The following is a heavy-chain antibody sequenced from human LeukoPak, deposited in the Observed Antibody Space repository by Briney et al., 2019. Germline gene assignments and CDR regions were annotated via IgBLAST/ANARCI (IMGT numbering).Heavy chain of an antibody. CDR1: GFRFTTYW. Sequence: GGSLRLSCAASGFRFTTYWMGWVRQAPGKGLEWGANINQDESSQYYVDAVRGRFTISRDNAKNSLNLQMNSLRGEDTAVYFCARLGPVTKDHYCDYWGQGTLVTVSS. CDR2: INQDESSQ. J-gene: IGHJ4*02. D-gene: IGHD4-17*01. CDR3: ARLGPVTKDHYCDY. V-gene: IGHV3-7*01.